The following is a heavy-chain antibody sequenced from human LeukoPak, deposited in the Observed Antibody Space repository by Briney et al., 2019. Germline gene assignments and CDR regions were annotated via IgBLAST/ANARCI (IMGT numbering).Heavy chain of an antibody. CDR2: IYYSGDT. Sequence: SETLSLTCTVSGGSINSTRYYWGWIRQPPGKGLEWIGSIYYSGDTHYNPSLRSRVTISVDTSKNQFSLRMHSMTAADTSFYYCATGSMTSRYYYYFHMDVWGPGTTVTVSS. J-gene: IGHJ6*03. CDR3: ATGSMTSRYYYYFHMDV. D-gene: IGHD2-21*02. V-gene: IGHV4-39*01. CDR1: GGSINSTRYY.